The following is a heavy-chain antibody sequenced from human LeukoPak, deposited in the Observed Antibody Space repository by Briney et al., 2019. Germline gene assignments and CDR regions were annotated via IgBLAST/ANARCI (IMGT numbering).Heavy chain of an antibody. CDR3: ATLTTVVLDAFDI. D-gene: IGHD4-23*01. Sequence: GGSLRLSCAASGFTFSSYSMNWVRQAPGKGLEWVSSISSSSSYIHYADSVKGRFTISRDNAKNSLYLQMNSLRAEDTAVYYCATLTTVVLDAFDIWGQGTMVTVSS. J-gene: IGHJ3*02. CDR1: GFTFSSYS. CDR2: ISSSSSYI. V-gene: IGHV3-21*01.